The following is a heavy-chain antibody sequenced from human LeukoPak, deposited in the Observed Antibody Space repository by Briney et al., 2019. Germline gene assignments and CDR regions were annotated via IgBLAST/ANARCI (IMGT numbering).Heavy chain of an antibody. Sequence: GGSLRLSCAASGFTFSSFAMHWVRQAPGKGLEWVAVISYDGSNKYYADSVKGRFTISRDNSKNTLYLQMNSLRAEDTAVYYCAREASYWGQGTLVTVSS. V-gene: IGHV3-30-3*01. CDR3: AREASY. CDR2: ISYDGSNK. CDR1: GFTFSSFA. J-gene: IGHJ4*02.